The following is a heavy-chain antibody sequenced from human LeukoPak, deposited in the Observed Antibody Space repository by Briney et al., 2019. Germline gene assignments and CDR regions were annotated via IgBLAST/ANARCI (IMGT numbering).Heavy chain of an antibody. J-gene: IGHJ3*02. CDR2: MYHRGST. CDR1: GRSISSSSYY. CDR3: ARSCRILDIVATIRARLGGNGFDI. Sequence: SESLSLTCTVYGRSISSSSYYSGWIRRPPGKGLEWIGRMYHRGSTYYNMSHKSRVTIAVETAKNQFSLKLSSVTAADKAVYYCARSCRILDIVATIRARLGGNGFDIWGQGTMVTVSS. D-gene: IGHD5-12*01. V-gene: IGHV4-39*07.